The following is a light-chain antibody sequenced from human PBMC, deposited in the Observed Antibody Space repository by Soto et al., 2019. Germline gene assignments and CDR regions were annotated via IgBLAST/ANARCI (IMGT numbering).Light chain of an antibody. CDR2: DAS. V-gene: IGKV3-11*01. CDR1: QSVSSY. J-gene: IGKJ2*01. CDR3: QQRSNWPPST. Sequence: EIVLTQSPATLSLSPGERATLSCRASQSVSSYLAWYQQKPGQAPRLLIYDASHRATGIPARFSGSGSGTDVTLTISSLEPEDFAVYYGQQRSNWPPSTFGQGTKLEIK.